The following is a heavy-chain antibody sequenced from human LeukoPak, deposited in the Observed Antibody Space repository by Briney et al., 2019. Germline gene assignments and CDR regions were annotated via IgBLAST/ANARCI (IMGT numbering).Heavy chain of an antibody. CDR1: GFTVSSNS. J-gene: IGHJ6*03. CDR2: IYSDNT. D-gene: IGHD3-10*01. V-gene: IGHV3-53*01. CDR3: ARVYYYASGTFFGDFYYYYMDV. Sequence: RSGGSLRLSCTVSGFTVSSNSMSWVRQAPGKGLEWVSFIYSDNTHYSDSVKGRFTISRDNSKNTLYLQMNSLRAEDTAVYFCARVYYYASGTFFGDFYYYYMDVWGKGTTVIVSS.